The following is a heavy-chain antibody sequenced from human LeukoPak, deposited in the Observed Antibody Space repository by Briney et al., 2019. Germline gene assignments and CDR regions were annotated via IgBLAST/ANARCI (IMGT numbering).Heavy chain of an antibody. CDR1: GYTFTSYG. CDR3: ARGREWDYYYYYMDV. Sequence: ASVKVSCKASGYTFTSYGISWVRQAPGQGLEWMGWISAYNGNTNYAQKLQGRVTMTTDTSTSTAYMELRSLGSDDTAAYYCARGREWDYYYYYMDVWGKGTTVTVSS. J-gene: IGHJ6*03. V-gene: IGHV1-18*01. D-gene: IGHD1-26*01. CDR2: ISAYNGNT.